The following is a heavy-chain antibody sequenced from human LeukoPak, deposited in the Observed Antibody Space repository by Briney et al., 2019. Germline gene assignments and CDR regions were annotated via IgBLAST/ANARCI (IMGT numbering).Heavy chain of an antibody. CDR3: ARGTPLRYFDWLPLNYYYYMDV. CDR1: GGTFSSYA. CDR2: IIPIFGTA. Sequence: SVKVSCKASGGTFSSYAISWVRQAPGQGLEWMGGIIPIFGTANYAQKFQGRVTITADESTGTAYMELSSLRSEDTAVYYCARGTPLRYFDWLPLNYYYYMDVWGKGTTVTISS. J-gene: IGHJ6*03. D-gene: IGHD3-9*01. V-gene: IGHV1-69*13.